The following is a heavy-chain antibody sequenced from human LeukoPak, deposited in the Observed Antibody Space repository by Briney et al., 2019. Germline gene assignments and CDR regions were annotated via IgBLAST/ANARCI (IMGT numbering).Heavy chain of an antibody. CDR2: IIPIFGTA. D-gene: IGHD6-6*01. CDR3: ARGKPVYSSSSRTGGDAFDI. V-gene: IGHV1-69*05. CDR1: GGTFSSYA. Sequence: ASVKVSCKASGGTFSSYAISWVRQAPGQGLEWMGGIIPIFGTANYAQKFQGRVTITTDESTSTAYMELSSLRSEDTAVYYCARGKPVYSSSSRTGGDAFDIWGQGTMVTVSS. J-gene: IGHJ3*02.